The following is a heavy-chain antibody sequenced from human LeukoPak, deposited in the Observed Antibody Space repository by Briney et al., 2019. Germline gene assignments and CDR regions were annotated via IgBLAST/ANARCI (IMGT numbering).Heavy chain of an antibody. D-gene: IGHD6-19*01. Sequence: SETLSLTCAVYGGSFSGYYWSWIRQPPGKGLEWIGEINHSGSTNYNPSLKSRVTISVDTSKNQFSLKLSSVTAADTAVYYCARGSQWLVRYNWFDPWGQGTLVTVSS. J-gene: IGHJ5*02. CDR3: ARGSQWLVRYNWFDP. CDR2: INHSGST. V-gene: IGHV4-34*01. CDR1: GGSFSGYY.